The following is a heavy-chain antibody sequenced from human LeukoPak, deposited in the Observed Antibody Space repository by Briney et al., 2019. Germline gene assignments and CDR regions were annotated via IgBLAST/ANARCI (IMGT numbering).Heavy chain of an antibody. CDR1: GFSLSSHA. CDR3: ARARPSMWIDY. D-gene: IGHD5-12*01. Sequence: GGSLRLSCAASGFSLSSHAMYWVRQAPGKGLEWVAVISYDGSDKFYADSVKGRFTISRDSSKNTLYLQMNSLRPEDTAVYYCARARPSMWIDYWGQGTLVTVSS. CDR2: ISYDGSDK. V-gene: IGHV3-30*04. J-gene: IGHJ4*02.